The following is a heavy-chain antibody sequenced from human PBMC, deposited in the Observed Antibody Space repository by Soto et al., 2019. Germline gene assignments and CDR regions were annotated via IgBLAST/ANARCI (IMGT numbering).Heavy chain of an antibody. V-gene: IGHV3-33*01. Sequence: GGSLRLSCAASGFTFSSYGMHWVRQAPGKGLEWVAVIWYDGSNKYYADSVKGRFTISRDNSKNTLYLQMNSLRAEDTAVYYCARGGIAAAAYSFDYWGQGTLVTVSS. CDR3: ARGGIAAAAYSFDY. D-gene: IGHD6-13*01. J-gene: IGHJ4*02. CDR1: GFTFSSYG. CDR2: IWYDGSNK.